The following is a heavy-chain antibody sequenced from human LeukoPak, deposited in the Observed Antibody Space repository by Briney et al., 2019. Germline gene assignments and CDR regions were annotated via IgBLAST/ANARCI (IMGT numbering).Heavy chain of an antibody. CDR2: IKQDGSEK. J-gene: IGHJ4*02. CDR1: GFTFSSYW. Sequence: GGSLRLSCAASGFTFSSYWMSWVRQAPGKGLEWVANIKQDGSEKYYVDSVKGRFTISRDNSKNTLYLQMNSLRAEDTAVYYCATTVVTPSGFDYWGQGTLVTVSS. D-gene: IGHD4-23*01. V-gene: IGHV3-7*01. CDR3: ATTVVTPSGFDY.